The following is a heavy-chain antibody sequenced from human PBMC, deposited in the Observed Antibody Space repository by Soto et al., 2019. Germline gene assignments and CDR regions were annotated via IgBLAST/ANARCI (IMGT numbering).Heavy chain of an antibody. Sequence: SETLSLTCTVSGGSISSSSYYWGWIRQPPGKGLEWIGSIYYSGTTYYNPSLKSRVTISVDTSKNQFSLKLISVTAADTAVYYCARRTRGSYAFDIWGQGTIVTVSS. CDR1: GGSISSSSYY. CDR2: IYYSGTT. V-gene: IGHV4-39*01. J-gene: IGHJ3*02. CDR3: ARRTRGSYAFDI. D-gene: IGHD1-26*01.